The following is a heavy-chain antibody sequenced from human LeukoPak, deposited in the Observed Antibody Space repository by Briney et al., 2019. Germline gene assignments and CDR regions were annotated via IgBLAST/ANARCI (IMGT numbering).Heavy chain of an antibody. D-gene: IGHD5-18*01. Sequence: GRSPRLSCAASGFTFSSYAMHWVRQAPGKGLEWVAVISYDGSNKYYADSVKGRFTISRDNSKNTLYLQMNSLRAEDTAVYYCARAFLRGYSYGYFGYWGQGTLVTVSS. CDR2: ISYDGSNK. J-gene: IGHJ4*02. CDR1: GFTFSSYA. CDR3: ARAFLRGYSYGYFGY. V-gene: IGHV3-30*04.